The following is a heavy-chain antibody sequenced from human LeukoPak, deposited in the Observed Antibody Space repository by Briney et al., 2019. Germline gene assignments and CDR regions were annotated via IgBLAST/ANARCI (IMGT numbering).Heavy chain of an antibody. CDR3: ARSQGIAAAGTY. CDR1: GGSISSSSYY. Sequence: PSETLSLTCTVSGGSISSSSYYWGWIRQPPGKGLECIGSIYYSGSTYYNPSLKSRVTISVDTPKNQFSLKLSSVTAADTAVYYCARSQGIAAAGTYWGQGTLVTVSS. D-gene: IGHD6-13*01. J-gene: IGHJ4*02. V-gene: IGHV4-39*01. CDR2: IYYSGST.